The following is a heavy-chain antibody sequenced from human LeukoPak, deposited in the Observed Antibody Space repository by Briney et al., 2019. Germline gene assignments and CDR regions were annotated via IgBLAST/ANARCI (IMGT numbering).Heavy chain of an antibody. J-gene: IGHJ5*02. V-gene: IGHV3-30*02. CDR3: ARDRSQEFDP. CDR1: GFTFRNYG. D-gene: IGHD3-10*01. CDR2: VRYDSTKK. Sequence: GGSLRLSCAAYGFTFRNYGIHWVRQAPGKGLEWVAFVRYDSTKKYYADSVKGRFSISRDNSKNTLYLQMNRLRADDTAVYYCARDRSQEFDPWGQGTLVTVSS.